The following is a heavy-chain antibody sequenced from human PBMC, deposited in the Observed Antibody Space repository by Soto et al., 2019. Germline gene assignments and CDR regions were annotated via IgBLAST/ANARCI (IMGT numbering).Heavy chain of an antibody. J-gene: IGHJ5*02. CDR3: ARGGVCTHYGDCHGELDP. CDR1: SGSISSSNG. CDR2: IYHSGST. Sequence: PSETLSLTCAVSSGSISSSNGWSWVRQPPGKGLEWIGEIYHSGSTNYNPSLKSRVTISVDKSKNQFSLKLSSVTAADTAVYYCARGGVCTHYGDCHGELDPWGQGTLVTVSS. D-gene: IGHD4-17*01. V-gene: IGHV4-4*02.